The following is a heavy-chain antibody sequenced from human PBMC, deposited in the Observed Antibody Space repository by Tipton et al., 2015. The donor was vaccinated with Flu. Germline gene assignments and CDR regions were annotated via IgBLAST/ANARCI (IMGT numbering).Heavy chain of an antibody. Sequence: SLRLSCAASGFVFSTYGMHWVRQAPGKGLEWVGQIRNKVNNYATTYVASVNGRFTISRDDSKNTAYLQMNNLKIEDTAVYYCTKPRDTSVGSWGPGILVTVSS. J-gene: IGHJ5*02. V-gene: IGHV3-73*01. CDR2: IRNKVNNYAT. CDR3: TKPRDTSVGS. D-gene: IGHD5-18*01. CDR1: GFVFSTYG.